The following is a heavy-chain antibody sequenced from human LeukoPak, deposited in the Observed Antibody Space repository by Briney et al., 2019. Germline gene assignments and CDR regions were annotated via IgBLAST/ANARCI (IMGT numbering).Heavy chain of an antibody. Sequence: PSETLSLTCTVSGGSIRSSYYYWGWIRQPPGKGLEWIGSIYDSGSTYYNPSLKSRVTISVDKSQNQFSLKLSSVTAADTAVYYCARLRGGSGSAQPLVFDYWGQGTLVTVSS. CDR2: IYDSGST. CDR1: GGSIRSSYYY. CDR3: ARLRGGSGSAQPLVFDY. V-gene: IGHV4-39*07. J-gene: IGHJ4*02. D-gene: IGHD3-10*01.